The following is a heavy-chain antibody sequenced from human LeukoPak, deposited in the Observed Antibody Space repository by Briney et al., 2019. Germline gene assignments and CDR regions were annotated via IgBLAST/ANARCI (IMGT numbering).Heavy chain of an antibody. CDR3: ARDLVEYYGSGSYYPRTSRYYYYGMDV. J-gene: IGHJ6*04. CDR2: IYYSGSP. CDR1: GGSISSYY. D-gene: IGHD3-10*01. Sequence: MASETLSLTCTVSGGSISSYYWSWIRQPPGKGLEWVESIYYSGSPNYNPSLKSRVTISVDTSKNQFSLKLSFVTAADTAVYYCARDLVEYYGSGSYYPRTSRYYYYGMDVWGKGTTVTVSS. V-gene: IGHV4-59*01.